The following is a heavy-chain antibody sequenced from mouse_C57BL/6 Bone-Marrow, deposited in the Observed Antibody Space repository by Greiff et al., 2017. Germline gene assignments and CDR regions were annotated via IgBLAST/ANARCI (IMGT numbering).Heavy chain of an antibody. D-gene: IGHD2-5*01. CDR2: ISDGGSYT. J-gene: IGHJ2*01. CDR1: GFTFSSYA. Sequence: EVHLVESGGGLVKPGGSLKLSCAASGFTFSSYAMSWVRPTPEKMLEWVATISDGGSYTYYPDNVKGRFTISRDNAKNNLYLQMSHLKSEDTAMYYCARYDYYSNYGNYWGQGTTLTVSS. CDR3: ARYDYYSNYGNY. V-gene: IGHV5-4*01.